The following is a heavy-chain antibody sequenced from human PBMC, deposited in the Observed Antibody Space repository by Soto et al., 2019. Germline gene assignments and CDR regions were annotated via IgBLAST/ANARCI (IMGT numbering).Heavy chain of an antibody. CDR3: ATESGSTYGYFDY. Sequence: PSETLSLTCAVSGYSISSGYYWGWIRQPPGKGLEWIGSIYHSGSTYYNPSLKSRVTISVDRSKNQFTLRLTSVTAADTAVYFCATESGSTYGYFDYWGQGTQVTVSS. V-gene: IGHV4-38-2*01. D-gene: IGHD4-17*01. J-gene: IGHJ4*02. CDR1: GYSISSGYY. CDR2: IYHSGST.